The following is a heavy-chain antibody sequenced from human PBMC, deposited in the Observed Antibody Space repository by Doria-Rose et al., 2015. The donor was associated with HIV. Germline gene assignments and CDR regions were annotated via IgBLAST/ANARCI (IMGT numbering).Heavy chain of an antibody. V-gene: IGHV2-26*01. J-gene: IGHJ4*02. Sequence: QESGPVLVKPTETLTPTCTVSGVSLSSPGMGVSWIRQPPGKALEWLANIFSDDERSYQTSLKSRLTISRCTSKSQVVLTMTDMDPVDTATYYCARIKSSRWYHKYYFDFWGQGTLVIVSA. CDR3: ARIKSSRWYHKYYFDF. D-gene: IGHD6-13*01. CDR1: GVSLSSPGMG. CDR2: IFSDDER.